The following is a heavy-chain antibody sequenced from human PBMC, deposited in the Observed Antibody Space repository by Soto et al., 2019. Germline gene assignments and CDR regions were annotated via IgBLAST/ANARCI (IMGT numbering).Heavy chain of an antibody. CDR1: GFTFNIHW. V-gene: IGHV3-7*01. CDR3: ARDSRGANFDY. Sequence: GGSLRLSCEASGFTFNIHWMTWVRQAPGKGLEWVASIKHDGSGEYYVDSVKGRFTMYRDNARNSLYLQLSSLRAEDAALYYCARDSRGANFDYWGQGALVTVS. CDR2: IKHDGSGE. J-gene: IGHJ4*02. D-gene: IGHD2-15*01.